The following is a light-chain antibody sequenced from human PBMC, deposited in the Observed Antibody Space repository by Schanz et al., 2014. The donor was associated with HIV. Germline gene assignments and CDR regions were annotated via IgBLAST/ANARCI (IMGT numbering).Light chain of an antibody. Sequence: QSVLTQPPSASGTPGQRVTISCSGSSSNLGTNTVNWYQHLPGTAPKLLMQTNNQRPSGVPDRFSGSKSGTSASLAISGLQSADEAEYYCAVWDDSLNGRIFGGGTKLTVL. V-gene: IGLV1-44*01. CDR2: TNN. CDR1: SSNLGTNT. J-gene: IGLJ2*01. CDR3: AVWDDSLNGRI.